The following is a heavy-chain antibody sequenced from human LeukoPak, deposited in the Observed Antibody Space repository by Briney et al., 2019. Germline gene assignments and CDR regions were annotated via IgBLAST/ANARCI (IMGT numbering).Heavy chain of an antibody. CDR1: GGSISTYY. V-gene: IGHV4-59*01. Sequence: SETLSLTCAVSGGSISTYYWSWIRQPPGKGLEWIGYIYYSGSTNYNPSLKSRVTISVDTSKKQFSLKLSSVTAADTAVYYCAREYYYDSSGYYPPHAFDIWGQGTMVTVSS. D-gene: IGHD3-22*01. CDR2: IYYSGST. J-gene: IGHJ3*02. CDR3: AREYYYDSSGYYPPHAFDI.